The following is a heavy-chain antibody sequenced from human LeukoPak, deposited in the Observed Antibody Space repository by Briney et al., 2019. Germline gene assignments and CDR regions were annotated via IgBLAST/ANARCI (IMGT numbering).Heavy chain of an antibody. CDR1: GFTFDDYA. CDR2: ISGDGGST. Sequence: PGGSLRLSCAASGFTFDDYAMHWVRQAPGKGLEWVSLISGDGGSTYYADSVKGRFTISRDNSKNSLYLQMNSLRTEDTALYYCASGPRYGGYLYYFDYWGQGTLVTVSS. CDR3: ASGPRYGGYLYYFDY. J-gene: IGHJ4*02. V-gene: IGHV3-43*02. D-gene: IGHD5-12*01.